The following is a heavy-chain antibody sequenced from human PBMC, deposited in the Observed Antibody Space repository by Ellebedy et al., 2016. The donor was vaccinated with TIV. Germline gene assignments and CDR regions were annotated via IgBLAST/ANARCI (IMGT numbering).Heavy chain of an antibody. CDR2: INHSGST. J-gene: IGHJ4*02. CDR1: GGSFSGYY. CDR3: ARGLCSGGRCLRGAYYCDY. Sequence: SETLSLTCAVYGGSFSGYYWSWIRQPPGKGLEWIGEINHSGSTNYNPSLKSRVTISVDTSKNQFSLKLSSVTAADTAVYYCARGLCSGGRCLRGAYYCDYWGQGTLVTVSS. V-gene: IGHV4-34*01. D-gene: IGHD2-15*01.